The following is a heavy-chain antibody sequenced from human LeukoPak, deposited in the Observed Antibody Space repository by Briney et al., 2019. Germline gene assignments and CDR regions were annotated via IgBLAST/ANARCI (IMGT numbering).Heavy chain of an antibody. CDR2: ISPTGAHV. D-gene: IGHD2-2*01. CDR1: GFTFSSYA. V-gene: IGHV3-21*01. J-gene: IGHJ4*02. Sequence: GGSLRLSCAASGFTFSSYAMNWVRQAPGKGLEWISSISPTGAHVFYADSLRGRSTISRDGAKNSLYLQISSLRAEDTAIYYCARDFMGESGYAGYWGQGALVTVSS. CDR3: ARDFMGESGYAGY.